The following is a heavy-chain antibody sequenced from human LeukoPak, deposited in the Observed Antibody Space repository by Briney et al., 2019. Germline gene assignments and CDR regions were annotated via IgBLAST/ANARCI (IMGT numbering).Heavy chain of an antibody. J-gene: IGHJ4*02. D-gene: IGHD1-1*01. V-gene: IGHV1-69*04. CDR3: ASTLDWNGGFFDY. CDR1: GGTFSSYA. Sequence: SVKVSCKAPGGTFSSYAISWVRQAPGQGHEWMGRIIPILGIANYARKFQGRVTITADKSTSTAYMELSSPRSEDTAVYYCASTLDWNGGFFDYWGQGTLVTVSS. CDR2: IIPILGIA.